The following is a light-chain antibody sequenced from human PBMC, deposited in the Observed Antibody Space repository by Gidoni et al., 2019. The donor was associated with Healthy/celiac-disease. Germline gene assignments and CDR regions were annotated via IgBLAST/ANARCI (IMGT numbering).Light chain of an antibody. CDR1: SLPKQY. V-gene: IGLV3-25*03. CDR2: KDM. J-gene: IGLJ2*01. CDR3: QSADSSGTYVV. Sequence: SYELTQPPSVSVSPGQTTRITCSYESLPKQYAYCYQQQPGKSTVLVVYKDMTRPSVNPGLLSGSISGTTVTLTISGVQAEDEADYYCQSADSSGTYVVFGGGTKLTVL.